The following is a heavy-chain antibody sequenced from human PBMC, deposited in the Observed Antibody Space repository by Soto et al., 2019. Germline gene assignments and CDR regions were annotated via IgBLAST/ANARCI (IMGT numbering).Heavy chain of an antibody. D-gene: IGHD3-10*01. CDR2: IWYEKSNK. Sequence: GGSLRLSCAAAGFTFSSYGMHWVRQAPGKGLEWEAVIWYEKSNKYYADSVKGRFTISRDNSKNTLYLKMNSLRAEDTAVYYCARDNGVFSDDTYYYGLWSYYPHADFYFGMAVGGQGTTVSVSS. V-gene: IGHV3-33*01. CDR3: ARDNGVFSDDTYYYGLWSYYPHADFYFGMAV. J-gene: IGHJ6*02. CDR1: GFTFSSYG.